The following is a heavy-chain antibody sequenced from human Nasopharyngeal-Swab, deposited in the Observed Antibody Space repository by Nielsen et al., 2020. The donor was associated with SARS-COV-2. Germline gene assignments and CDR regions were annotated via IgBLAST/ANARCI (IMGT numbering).Heavy chain of an antibody. CDR3: AKDIRGYYDFSP. V-gene: IGHV3-7*03. CDR1: GFTFSKFW. Sequence: GESLKISCAASGFTFSKFWMNWVRQAPGKGLELVANIKEDGSEAHYVGSVRGRFTISRDNAENSLYLQMNSLRAEDTAVYYCAKDIRGYYDFSPWGLGTLVTVAS. J-gene: IGHJ5*02. D-gene: IGHD3-3*01. CDR2: IKEDGSEA.